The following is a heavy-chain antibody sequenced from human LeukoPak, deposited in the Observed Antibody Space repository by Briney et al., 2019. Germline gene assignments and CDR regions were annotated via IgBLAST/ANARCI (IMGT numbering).Heavy chain of an antibody. V-gene: IGHV4-59*01. J-gene: IGHJ3*02. D-gene: IGHD3-16*01. Sequence: SETLSLTCTVSGGSISSYYWSWIRQPPGKGLEWIGYIYYSGSTNYNPSLKSRVTISVDTSKNQFSLKLSSVTAADTAVYYCARVGAVSSGDAFDIWGQGTMVTVSS. CDR1: GGSISSYY. CDR2: IYYSGST. CDR3: ARVGAVSSGDAFDI.